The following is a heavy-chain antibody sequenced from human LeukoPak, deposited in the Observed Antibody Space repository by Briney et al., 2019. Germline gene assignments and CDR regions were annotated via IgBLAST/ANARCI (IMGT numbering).Heavy chain of an antibody. V-gene: IGHV3-23*01. J-gene: IGHJ5*02. D-gene: IGHD3-22*01. CDR1: GFTFSWYS. CDR3: ARWYYYETSGLYYGSFDN. CDR2: IIGSGSST. Sequence: GGSLRLSCAASGFTFSWYSMNWVRQAPGKGLQWVSVIIGSGSSTYYADSVKGRFTISRDNARNTLYLQMNSLRAEDTAVYYCARWYYYETSGLYYGSFDNWGQGTLVTVSS.